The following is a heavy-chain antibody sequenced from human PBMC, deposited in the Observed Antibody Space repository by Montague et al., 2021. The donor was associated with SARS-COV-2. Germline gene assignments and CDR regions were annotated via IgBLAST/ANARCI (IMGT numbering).Heavy chain of an antibody. J-gene: IGHJ4*02. Sequence: TLSLTCTVSGGSISSGSYYWSWIRQPAGKGLEWIGRIYTSGSTNYNPSIKSRVTISGDTSKNHFSLKLSSVTAADTAVYECARRTKWRLVTTEYYFDYWGQGTLVTVSS. CDR1: GGSISSGSYY. CDR3: ARRTKWRLVTTEYYFDY. CDR2: IYTSGST. D-gene: IGHD4-23*01. V-gene: IGHV4-61*02.